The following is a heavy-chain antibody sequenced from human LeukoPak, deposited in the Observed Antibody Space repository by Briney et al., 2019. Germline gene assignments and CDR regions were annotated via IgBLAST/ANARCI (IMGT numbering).Heavy chain of an antibody. D-gene: IGHD3-16*01. J-gene: IGHJ4*02. CDR2: IIPILGIA. V-gene: IGHV1-69*04. CDR1: GGTFSSYA. CDR3: AKDVGGVYNYFDF. Sequence: GSSVKVSCKASGGTFSSYAISWVRQAPGQGLEGMGRIIPILGIANYAQKFQGRVTITADKSTSTAYMELSSLRSGDTAVYYCAKDVGGVYNYFDFWGQGTLVTVSS.